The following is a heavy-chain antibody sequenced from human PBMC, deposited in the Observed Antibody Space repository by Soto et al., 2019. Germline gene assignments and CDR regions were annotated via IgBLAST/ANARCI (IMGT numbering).Heavy chain of an antibody. CDR2: IYYSGST. V-gene: IGHV4-59*12. CDR3: ARGVILLWFGELSRNWFDP. CDR1: GGSISSYY. Sequence: SETLSLTCTISGGSISSYYWSWLRQPPGKGLEWIGYIYYSGSTNYNPSLKSRVTISVDTSKNQFSLKLSSVTAADTAVYYCARGVILLWFGELSRNWFDPWGQGTLVTVSS. D-gene: IGHD3-10*01. J-gene: IGHJ5*02.